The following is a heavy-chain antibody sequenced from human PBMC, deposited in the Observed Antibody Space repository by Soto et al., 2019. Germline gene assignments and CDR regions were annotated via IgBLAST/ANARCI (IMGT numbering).Heavy chain of an antibody. CDR2: IWYDGSNK. CDR3: ASLYGDYGGYFVY. J-gene: IGHJ4*02. D-gene: IGHD4-17*01. CDR1: GFTFSSYG. V-gene: IGHV3-33*01. Sequence: QVQLVESGGGVVQPGRSLRLSCAASGFTFSSYGMHWVRQAPGKGLEWVAVIWYDGSNKYYADSVKGRFTISRDNSKNTLNLQMNSLRAEDTAVYYCASLYGDYGGYFVYLGAGTRGIVYS.